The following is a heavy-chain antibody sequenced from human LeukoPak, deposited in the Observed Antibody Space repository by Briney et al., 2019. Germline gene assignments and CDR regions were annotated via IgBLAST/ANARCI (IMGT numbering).Heavy chain of an antibody. CDR3: GQSRISFSGQVDH. D-gene: IGHD5-12*01. Sequence: GSLRLSCAASGFPFSTYGMQWVRQPPGKGLEWLSYISGGSDSIKYADSVKGRFTSSRDNARNLLYLQMNSLRAEDTAVYYCGQSRISFSGQVDHWGQGTLVTVSS. J-gene: IGHJ4*02. V-gene: IGHV3-48*04. CDR1: GFPFSTYG. CDR2: ISGGSDSI.